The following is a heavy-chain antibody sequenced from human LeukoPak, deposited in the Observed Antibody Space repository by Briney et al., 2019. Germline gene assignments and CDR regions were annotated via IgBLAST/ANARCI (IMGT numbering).Heavy chain of an antibody. D-gene: IGHD3-22*01. Sequence: PGGSLRLSCAASGFTFSSYAMSWVRQAPGKGLEWVSAISGSGGSTYYADSVKGRFTISRDNSKNTLYLQMNSLRAEDTAVYYCAKFAGRYYYDSSGYYFDYWGQGTLVTVSS. CDR3: AKFAGRYYYDSSGYYFDY. CDR1: GFTFSSYA. V-gene: IGHV3-23*01. J-gene: IGHJ4*02. CDR2: ISGSGGST.